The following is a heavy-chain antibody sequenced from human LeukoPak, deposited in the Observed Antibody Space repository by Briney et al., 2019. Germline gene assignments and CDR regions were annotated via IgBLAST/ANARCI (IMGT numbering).Heavy chain of an antibody. Sequence: ASVKVSCKASGYTLTGYYMHWVRQAPGQGLEWMGWINPNSGGTNYAQKFQGWVTMTRDTSISTAYMELSRLRSDDTAVYYCATDILTGLDAFDIWGQGTMVTVSS. CDR3: ATDILTGLDAFDI. J-gene: IGHJ3*02. CDR2: INPNSGGT. CDR1: GYTLTGYY. V-gene: IGHV1-2*04. D-gene: IGHD3-9*01.